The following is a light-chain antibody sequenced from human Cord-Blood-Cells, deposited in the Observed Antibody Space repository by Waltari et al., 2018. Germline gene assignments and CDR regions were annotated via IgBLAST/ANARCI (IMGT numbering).Light chain of an antibody. Sequence: EIVLTQSPGTLSYSPGERATLSCRASQNVSSSYLAWYQQKPGQAPRLLIYGASSRATGIPDRFSGSGSGTDFTLTISRLEPEDFAVYYCQQYGSSPQTFGGGTKVEIK. CDR3: QQYGSSPQT. CDR2: GAS. V-gene: IGKV3-20*01. CDR1: QNVSSSY. J-gene: IGKJ4*01.